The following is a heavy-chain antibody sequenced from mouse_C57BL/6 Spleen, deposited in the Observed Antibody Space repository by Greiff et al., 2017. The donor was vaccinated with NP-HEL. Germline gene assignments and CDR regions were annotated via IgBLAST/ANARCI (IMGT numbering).Heavy chain of an antibody. J-gene: IGHJ2*01. D-gene: IGHD1-1*01. CDR1: GFTFSDYG. CDR3: ARRLLNYFDY. CDR2: ISSGSSTI. V-gene: IGHV5-17*01. Sequence: EVKVVESGGGLVKPGGSLKLSCAASGFTFSDYGMHWVRQAPEKGLEWVAYISSGSSTIYYADTVKGRFTISRDNAKNTLFLQMTSLRSEDTAMYYCARRLLNYFDYWGQGTTLTVSS.